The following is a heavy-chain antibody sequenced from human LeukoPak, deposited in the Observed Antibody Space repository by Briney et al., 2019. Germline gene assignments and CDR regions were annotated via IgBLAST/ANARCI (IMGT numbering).Heavy chain of an antibody. CDR1: GFSLSTSGMC. CDR2: IDWDDDK. D-gene: IGHD4-17*01. J-gene: IGHJ4*02. CDR3: ARVTTVTTRYFEY. Sequence: SGPALVKPTQTLTLTCTFSGFSLSTSGMCVSWIRQPPGKPLEWLARIDWDDDKFYSTSLKTRLTISKDTSKNQVVLTMTSMDPVDAAMYFCARVTTVTTRYFEYWGQGTLVTVSS. V-gene: IGHV2-70*17.